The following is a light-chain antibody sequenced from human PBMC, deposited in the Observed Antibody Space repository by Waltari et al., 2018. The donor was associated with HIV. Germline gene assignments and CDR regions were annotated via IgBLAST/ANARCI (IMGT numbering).Light chain of an antibody. V-gene: IGLV3-21*02. Sequence: SYVLTQPPSVSVAPRQTARITCGGNNIDTKSVHWYQQKPGQAPVLVVYEDIDRPSGIPERFSGSNSGNTATLTISRVEAGDEADYYCQVWDSSSDHVVFGGGTKLTVL. CDR2: EDI. CDR1: NIDTKS. CDR3: QVWDSSSDHVV. J-gene: IGLJ2*01.